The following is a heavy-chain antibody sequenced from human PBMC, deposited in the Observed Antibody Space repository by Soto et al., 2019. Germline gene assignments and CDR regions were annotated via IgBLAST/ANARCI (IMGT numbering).Heavy chain of an antibody. CDR2: ISYDGSNK. D-gene: IGHD1-26*01. V-gene: IGHV3-30*18. CDR3: AKASGSYLEDAFDI. CDR1: GFTFRSYG. J-gene: IGHJ3*02. Sequence: GGSMRLSCAASGFTFRSYGMHGVRQAPGKGLEWVAVISYDGSNKYYADSVKGRFTISRDNSKNTLYLQMNSLRAEDTAVYYCAKASGSYLEDAFDIWVQGTMVTVSS.